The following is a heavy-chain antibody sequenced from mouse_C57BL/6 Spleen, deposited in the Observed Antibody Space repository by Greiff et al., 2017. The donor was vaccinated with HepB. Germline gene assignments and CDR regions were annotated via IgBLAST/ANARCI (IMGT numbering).Heavy chain of an antibody. Sequence: QVQLKESGPELVKPGASVKISCKASGYTFTDYYINWVKQRPGQGLEWIGWIFPGSGSTYYNEKFKGKATLTVDKSSCTAYRLLRSLPSADSAVYFCARGELRPYAMDYWGQGTSVTVSS. CDR2: IFPGSGST. CDR1: GYTFTDYY. V-gene: IGHV1-75*01. D-gene: IGHD3-2*02. CDR3: ARGELRPYAMDY. J-gene: IGHJ4*01.